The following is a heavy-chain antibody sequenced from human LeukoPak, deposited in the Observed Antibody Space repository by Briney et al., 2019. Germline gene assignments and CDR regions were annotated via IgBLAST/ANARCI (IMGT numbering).Heavy chain of an antibody. D-gene: IGHD6-19*01. CDR3: ARDVSSGWYRNFDY. CDR1: GFTFSSYS. V-gene: IGHV3-21*04. Sequence: GGSLRLSCAASGFTFSSYSMNWVRQAPGKGLEWDASISSSSSYIYYADSVKGRFTISRDNAKNSLYLQMNSLRAEDTALYYCARDVSSGWYRNFDYWGQGTLVTVSS. CDR2: ISSSSSYI. J-gene: IGHJ4*02.